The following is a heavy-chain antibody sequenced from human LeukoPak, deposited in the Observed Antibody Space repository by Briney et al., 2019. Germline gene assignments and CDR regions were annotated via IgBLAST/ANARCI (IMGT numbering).Heavy chain of an antibody. CDR1: GFSLSTSGVG. J-gene: IGHJ5*02. V-gene: IGHV2-5*01. Sequence: KESGPTLVKPTQTLTLTCTFSGFSLSTSGVGVGWIRQPPGKALEGLALIYWNDDKLYSPSLKSTLTITKDPSKNQVVLTMTNMDPVDTATYYCAHETSRGGYPLAWGQGTLVTVSS. D-gene: IGHD2-15*01. CDR3: AHETSRGGYPLA. CDR2: IYWNDDK.